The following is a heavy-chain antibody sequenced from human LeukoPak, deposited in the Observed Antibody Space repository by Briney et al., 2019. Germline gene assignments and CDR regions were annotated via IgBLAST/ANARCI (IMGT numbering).Heavy chain of an antibody. CDR1: GGSISSSSYY. J-gene: IGHJ4*02. D-gene: IGHD3-3*01. V-gene: IGHV4-39*01. CDR3: ARTVRGYDFWSGRSGTNFDY. CDR2: IYYSGST. Sequence: PSETLSLTCTVSGGSISSSSYYWGWIRQPPGKGLEWIGSIYYSGSTYYNPSLKSRVTISVDTSKNQFSLKLSSVTAADTAVHYCARTVRGYDFWSGRSGTNFDYWGQGTLVTVSS.